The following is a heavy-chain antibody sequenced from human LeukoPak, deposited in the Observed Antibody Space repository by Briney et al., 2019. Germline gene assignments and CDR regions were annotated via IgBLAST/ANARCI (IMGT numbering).Heavy chain of an antibody. J-gene: IGHJ4*02. Sequence: GRSLRLSCAASGFTFDDYAMHWVRQAPGKGLEWVSGISDSGGRTKYADSVKGRFTISRDNSKNTLYLQMNSLRAEDTAVYFCAKRGVVIRVILVGFHKEAYYFDSWGQGALVTVSS. D-gene: IGHD3-22*01. V-gene: IGHV3-23*01. CDR1: GFTFDDYA. CDR3: AKRGVVIRVILVGFHKEAYYFDS. CDR2: ISDSGGRT.